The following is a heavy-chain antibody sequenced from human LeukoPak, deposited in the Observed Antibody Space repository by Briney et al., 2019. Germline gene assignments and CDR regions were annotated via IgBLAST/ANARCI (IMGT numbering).Heavy chain of an antibody. CDR2: INPHSGGT. D-gene: IGHD6-19*01. V-gene: IGHV1-2*02. Sequence: ASVKVSCKASEYTFTSYYMHWVRQAPGQGLEWMGWINPHSGGTNYAQKFQGRVTMTRDTSISTVYMELSSLRSDDTAVYYCARGGTGYSSGWLRAFDIWGQGTMVTVSS. CDR1: EYTFTSYY. J-gene: IGHJ3*02. CDR3: ARGGTGYSSGWLRAFDI.